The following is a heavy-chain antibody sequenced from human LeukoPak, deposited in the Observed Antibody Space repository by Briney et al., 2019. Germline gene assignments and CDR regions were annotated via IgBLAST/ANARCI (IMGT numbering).Heavy chain of an antibody. V-gene: IGHV1-2*02. CDR3: ARPLRVTMVRGAAFRASSDFAP. D-gene: IGHD3-10*01. J-gene: IGHJ5*02. Sequence: ASVTVSCKVSGYTLTSYYMQWVRQPPGRGREWMGWINPNSGRTNYTQKIQGRVTMTRDTSISPAYMELSRLRSDDTAVYYCARPLRVTMVRGAAFRASSDFAPGGQGTLVT. CDR2: INPNSGRT. CDR1: GYTLTSYY.